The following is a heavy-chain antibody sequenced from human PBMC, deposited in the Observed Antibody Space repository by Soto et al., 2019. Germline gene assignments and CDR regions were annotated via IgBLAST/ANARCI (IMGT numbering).Heavy chain of an antibody. Sequence: GGSLRLSCAASGFTVSTNYMSWVRQAPGKGLERISVIYSGGSTYYADSVKGRFSISRDNSKNTVYLQMNSLRAEDTAVYYCARATVAGGAFGHWGQGTLVTVSS. CDR2: IYSGGST. CDR1: GFTVSTNY. J-gene: IGHJ4*02. CDR3: ARATVAGGAFGH. D-gene: IGHD6-19*01. V-gene: IGHV3-66*01.